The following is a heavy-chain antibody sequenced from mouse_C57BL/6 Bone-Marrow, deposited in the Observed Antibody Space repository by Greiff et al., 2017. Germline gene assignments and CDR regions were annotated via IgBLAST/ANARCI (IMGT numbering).Heavy chain of an antibody. J-gene: IGHJ1*03. V-gene: IGHV10-1*01. CDR2: IRSKSNNYAT. Sequence: EVQGVESGGGLVQPKGSLKLSCAASGFSFNTYAMNWVRQAPGTGLEWVARIRSKSNNYATYYADSVKDRFTISRDDSESMLYLQMNNLKTEDTAMYYCVRHEKWYYGSSYFYWYFDVWGTGTTVTVSS. CDR1: GFSFNTYA. D-gene: IGHD1-1*01. CDR3: VRHEKWYYGSSYFYWYFDV.